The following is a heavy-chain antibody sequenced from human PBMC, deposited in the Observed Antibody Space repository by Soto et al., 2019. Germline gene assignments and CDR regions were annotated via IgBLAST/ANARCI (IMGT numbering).Heavy chain of an antibody. J-gene: IGHJ4*02. V-gene: IGHV3-33*01. CDR1: GFTFSSYG. D-gene: IGHD3-22*01. CDR2: IWYDGSNK. CDR3: LPMIVVD. Sequence: QVQLVESGGGVVQPGRSLRLSCAASGFTFSSYGMHWVRQAPGKGLEWVAVIWYDGSNKYYADSVKGRFTISRDNSKNTQYLQMNSLRAEDTAVYYCLPMIVVDWGQGTLVTVSS.